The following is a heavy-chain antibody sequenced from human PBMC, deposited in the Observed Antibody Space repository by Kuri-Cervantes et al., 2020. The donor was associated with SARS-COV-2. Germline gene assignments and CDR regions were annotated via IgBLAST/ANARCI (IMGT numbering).Heavy chain of an antibody. CDR3: ASLGGTSWHDY. D-gene: IGHD2-2*01. J-gene: IGHJ4*02. V-gene: IGHV3-21*01. CDR1: GFTFSNYS. CDR2: ISSSSSYI. Sequence: GGSLRLSCAASGFTFSNYSMNWVRQAPGKGLEWVSSISSSSSYIYYADSVKGRFTISRDNAKNSLYLQMNSLRAEDTAVYYCASLGGTSWHDYWGQGTLVTVSS.